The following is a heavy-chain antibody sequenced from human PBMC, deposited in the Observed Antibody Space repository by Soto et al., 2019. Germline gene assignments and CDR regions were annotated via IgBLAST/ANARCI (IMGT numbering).Heavy chain of an antibody. CDR3: ARDSYFCVQQQPVQVCYGMDV. CDR2: IYYSGST. Sequence: SETLSLTCTFSCGSVISGSYYWSWIGQPPGQGMEWIGYIYYSGSTNYNHSLKSRVTISVDTSKNQFSLKLSSVTAADTAVYYCARDSYFCVQQQPVQVCYGMDVWGQGTTVTVS. D-gene: IGHD6-13*01. V-gene: IGHV4-61*01. J-gene: IGHJ6*02. CDR1: CGSVISGSYY.